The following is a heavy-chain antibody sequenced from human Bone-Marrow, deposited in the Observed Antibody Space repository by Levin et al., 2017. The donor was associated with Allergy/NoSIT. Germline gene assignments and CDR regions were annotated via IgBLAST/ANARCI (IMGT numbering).Heavy chain of an antibody. D-gene: IGHD6-13*01. CDR1: GASIRSTYW. J-gene: IGHJ4*02. Sequence: SETLSLTCAVHGASIRSTYWWSWVRQPPGKGLEWIGEIYDSGSTNYNASLKSRVTISLDKSTNQFSLNLTSVTAADTAVYYCARGGSSNWYHFDFWGQGTEVTVSS. CDR3: ARGGSSNWYHFDF. V-gene: IGHV4-4*02. CDR2: IYDSGST.